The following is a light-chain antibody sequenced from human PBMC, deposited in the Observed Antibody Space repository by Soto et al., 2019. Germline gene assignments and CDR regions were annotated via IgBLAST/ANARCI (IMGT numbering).Light chain of an antibody. J-gene: IGLJ3*02. V-gene: IGLV2-14*01. CDR1: SSDVGAYNY. Sequence: QLVLTQPASVYGSPGQSITISCSGSSSDVGAYNYVSWYQERPGKAPKLIIYDVSNRPSGVSNRFSGSKSGNTASLTISGLQAEDETDYYCSSYTSSSTVVFGGGTKLTVL. CDR3: SSYTSSSTVV. CDR2: DVS.